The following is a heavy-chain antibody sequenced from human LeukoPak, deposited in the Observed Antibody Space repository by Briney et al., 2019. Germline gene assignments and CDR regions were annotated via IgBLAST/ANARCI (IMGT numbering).Heavy chain of an antibody. CDR2: IKYNGDT. CDR3: ARGTLLNYFDY. J-gene: IGHJ4*02. CDR1: GDSISRGGFY. D-gene: IGHD3/OR15-3a*01. V-gene: IGHV4-31*03. Sequence: SETLSLTCTVSGDSISRGGFYWSRIRKRSGKGLEWVAYIKYNGDTFYNPSLKSRLTISRDPSKNLFSLILPSVTAADSALYFCARGTLLNYFDYWGQGALVTVSS.